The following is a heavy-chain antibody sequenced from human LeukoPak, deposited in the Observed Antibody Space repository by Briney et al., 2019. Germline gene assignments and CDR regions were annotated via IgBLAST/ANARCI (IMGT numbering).Heavy chain of an antibody. D-gene: IGHD3-10*01. CDR2: INHSGST. Sequence: PSETLSLTCAVYGGSFSGYYWSWIRQPPGKGLEWIGEINHSGSTNYNPFLKSRVTISVDTSKNQFSLKLSSVTAADTAVYYCARQRITMVRGVIGREYNWFDPWGQGTLVTVSS. J-gene: IGHJ5*02. CDR1: GGSFSGYY. V-gene: IGHV4-34*01. CDR3: ARQRITMVRGVIGREYNWFDP.